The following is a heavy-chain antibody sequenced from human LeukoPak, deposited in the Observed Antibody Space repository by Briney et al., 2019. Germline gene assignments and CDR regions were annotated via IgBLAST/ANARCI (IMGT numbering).Heavy chain of an antibody. CDR1: GFTFDDYG. J-gene: IGHJ5*02. V-gene: IGHV3-20*04. CDR3: ASDLEMRFGNNWFDP. D-gene: IGHD3-10*01. CDR2: INWNGGST. Sequence: GGSLRLSCAASGFTFDDYGMSWVRHAPGKGLEWVSGINWNGGSTGYADSVKGRFTISRDNAKNSLYLQMNSLRAEDTALYYCASDLEMRFGNNWFDPWGQGTLVTVSS.